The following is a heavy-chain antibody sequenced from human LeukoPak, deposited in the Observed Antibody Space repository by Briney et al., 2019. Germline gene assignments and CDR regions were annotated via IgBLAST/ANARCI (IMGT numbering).Heavy chain of an antibody. J-gene: IGHJ4*02. CDR1: GGTFSSYA. CDR3: AREHCSGGSCYFDY. CDR2: IIPIFGTA. D-gene: IGHD2-15*01. Sequence: GASVKVSCKASGGTFSSYAISWVRQAPGQGLEWMGGIIPIFGTANYAQKFQGRVTITADKSTSTAYMELSSLRSEDTAVYYCAREHCSGGSCYFDYWGQGTLVTVSS. V-gene: IGHV1-69*06.